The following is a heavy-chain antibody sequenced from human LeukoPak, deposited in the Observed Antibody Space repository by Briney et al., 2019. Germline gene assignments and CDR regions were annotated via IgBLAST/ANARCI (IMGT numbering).Heavy chain of an antibody. Sequence: GRSLRLSCAASGFAFRSNGMHWVRQAPGKGLEWVAFISYDGNTKYYGDSVRGRFTISRDNSKNTLYLQMNSLRPDDTTVYYCAKDLSTKWSLDYWGQGTLATVSS. D-gene: IGHD2-2*01. V-gene: IGHV3-30*18. CDR2: ISYDGNTK. CDR1: GFAFRSNG. CDR3: AKDLSTKWSLDY. J-gene: IGHJ4*02.